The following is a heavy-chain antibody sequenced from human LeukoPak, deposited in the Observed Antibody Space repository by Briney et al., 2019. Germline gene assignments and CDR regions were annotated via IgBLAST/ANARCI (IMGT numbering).Heavy chain of an antibody. J-gene: IGHJ4*02. V-gene: IGHV4-34*01. D-gene: IGHD6-19*01. CDR2: INHSGST. CDR1: GGSFSGYY. Sequence: SETLSLTCAVYGGSFSGYYWSWIRQPPGKGLEWIGEINHSGSTNYNPSLKSRVTISVDTSKNQFSLKLSSVTAADTAVYYCASLIDPGYSSGWYYDYWGQGTLVTVSS. CDR3: ASLIDPGYSSGWYYDY.